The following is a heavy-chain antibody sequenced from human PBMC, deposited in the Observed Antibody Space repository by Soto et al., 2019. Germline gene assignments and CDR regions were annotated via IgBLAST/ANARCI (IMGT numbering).Heavy chain of an antibody. V-gene: IGHV3-23*01. D-gene: IGHD3-10*01. Sequence: HPGGSLRLSCAVSGFAFGSHAMSWVRQAPGKGLEWVSSITAGGYSTYYADSVKGRFAISRDNSKNTLYLQMNSLKVEDTAVYYCARGPGDLGYFDYWGQGALVTVSS. CDR3: ARGPGDLGYFDY. CDR2: ITAGGYST. J-gene: IGHJ4*02. CDR1: GFAFGSHA.